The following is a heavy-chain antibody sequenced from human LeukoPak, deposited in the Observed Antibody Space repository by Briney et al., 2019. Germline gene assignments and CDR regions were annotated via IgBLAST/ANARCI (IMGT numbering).Heavy chain of an antibody. CDR3: ARRFTPTTFDY. CDR1: GGSISSSNW. Sequence: SETLSLTCAVSGGSISSSNWWSWVRQPPGKGLEWIGEINHSGSTNYNPSLKSRVTISVDTSKNQFSLKLSSVTAADTAVYYCARRFTPTTFDYWGQGTLVTVSS. V-gene: IGHV4-4*02. CDR2: INHSGST. D-gene: IGHD5-12*01. J-gene: IGHJ4*02.